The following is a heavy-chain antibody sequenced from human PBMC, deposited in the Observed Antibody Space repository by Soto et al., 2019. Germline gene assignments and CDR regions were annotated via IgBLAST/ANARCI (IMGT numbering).Heavy chain of an antibody. Sequence: EVQLVESGGGLVKPGGSLRLSCAASGFTFSSYSMNWVRQAPGKGLEWVSSISSSSSYIYYADSVKGRFTISRDNAKNSLYLQMNSLRAEDTAVYYCERPTYYYDSRGYYGYWGQGTLVTVSS. D-gene: IGHD3-22*01. V-gene: IGHV3-21*02. J-gene: IGHJ4*02. CDR2: ISSSSSYI. CDR3: ERPTYYYDSRGYYGY. CDR1: GFTFSSYS.